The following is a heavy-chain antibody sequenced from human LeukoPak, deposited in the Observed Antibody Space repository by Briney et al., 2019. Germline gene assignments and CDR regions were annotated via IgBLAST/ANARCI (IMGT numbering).Heavy chain of an antibody. D-gene: IGHD2-8*01. CDR3: ARGPYCTNGVCYTEVDY. CDR1: GYTFTSYG. V-gene: IGHV1-18*01. Sequence: ASVKVSCKASGYTFTSYGISWVRQAPGQGLEWMGWIGAYNGNTNYAQKLQGRVTMTTDTSTSTAYMELRSLRSDDTAVYYCARGPYCTNGVCYTEVDYWGQGTLVTVSS. CDR2: IGAYNGNT. J-gene: IGHJ4*02.